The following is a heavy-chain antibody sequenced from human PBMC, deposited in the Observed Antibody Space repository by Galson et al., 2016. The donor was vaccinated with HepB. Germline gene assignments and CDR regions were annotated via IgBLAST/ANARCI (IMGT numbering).Heavy chain of an antibody. V-gene: IGHV3-11*04. D-gene: IGHD2-15*01. J-gene: IGHJ3*01. CDR2: IGYGGSPT. CDR1: GFTLSDYF. CDR3: LADTYEFDL. Sequence: SLRLSCAASGFTLSDYFMSWLRQPPGKGLEWISYIGYGGSPTYYTDSVKGRFTISRDNAKNSLYLQMNSLRVEDTAVYYCLADTYEFDLWGQGTMVGVSS.